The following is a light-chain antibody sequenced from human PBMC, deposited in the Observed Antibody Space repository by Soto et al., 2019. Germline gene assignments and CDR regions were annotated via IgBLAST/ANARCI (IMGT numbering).Light chain of an antibody. J-gene: IGLJ2*01. CDR3: TSYRSGDTVV. CDR1: SSDVGGHKY. Sequence: QSALTQPASVSGSPGQSITISCTGTSSDVGGHKYVSWYQQHPGKAPKLMLYEVSIRPSGVSHRISGSKSGKTASLTISGLQPEDEADYYCTSYRSGDTVVFGGGTKLTVL. V-gene: IGLV2-14*01. CDR2: EVS.